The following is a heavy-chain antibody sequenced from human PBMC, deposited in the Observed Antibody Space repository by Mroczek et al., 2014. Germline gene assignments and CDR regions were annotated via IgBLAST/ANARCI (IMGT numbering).Heavy chain of an antibody. CDR1: GGSFSGYY. V-gene: IGHV4-34*01. Sequence: QVQLQQWGAGLLKPSETLSLTCAVYGGSFSGYYWSWIRQPPGKGLEWIGEINHSGSTNYNPSLKSRVTISVDTSKNQFSLKLSSVTAADTAVYYCARAPQGLRITMVRGDRRGNWFDPGAREPWSPSPQ. CDR2: INHSGST. D-gene: IGHD3-10*01. CDR3: ARAPQGLRITMVRGDRRGNWFDP. J-gene: IGHJ5*02.